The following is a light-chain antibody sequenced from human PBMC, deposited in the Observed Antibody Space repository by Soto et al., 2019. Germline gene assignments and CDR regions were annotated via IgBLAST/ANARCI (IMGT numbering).Light chain of an antibody. Sequence: IQLTQSPSCLSASVGDRVTITCRASQDISSYLGWYQQKPGKAPKLLIYAASTLQSGVPSRFSGSGSGTDFTLTITSLQPDDTAIYYCQQARSFPLTFGGGTKVDIK. J-gene: IGKJ4*01. V-gene: IGKV1-9*01. CDR3: QQARSFPLT. CDR2: AAS. CDR1: QDISSY.